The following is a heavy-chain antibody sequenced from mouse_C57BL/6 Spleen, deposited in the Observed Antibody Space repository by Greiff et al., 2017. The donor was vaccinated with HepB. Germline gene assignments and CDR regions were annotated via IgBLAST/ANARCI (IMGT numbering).Heavy chain of an antibody. D-gene: IGHD1-1*01. CDR2: IDPSDSYT. V-gene: IGHV1-59*01. CDR1: GYTFTSYW. Sequence: QVQLQQPGAELVRPGTSVKLSCKASGYTFTSYWMHWVKQRPGQGLEWIGVIDPSDSYTNYNQKFKGKATLTVDTSSSTAYMQLSSLTSEDSAVYYCARWSTTLVECFDYWGQGTTLTVSS. J-gene: IGHJ2*01. CDR3: ARWSTTLVECFDY.